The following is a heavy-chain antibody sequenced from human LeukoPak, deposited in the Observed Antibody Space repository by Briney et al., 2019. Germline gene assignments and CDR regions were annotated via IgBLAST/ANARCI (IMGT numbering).Heavy chain of an antibody. V-gene: IGHV6-1*01. CDR1: GDSFSSNSGG. Sequence: SQTLSLTCAISGDSFSSNSGGWNWLRQSPSRGLEWLGRTYYNSKWYNDYAVSVKSRMTINPDTSKNQFSLKLSSVTAADTAVYYCARVSVDSGYDYGGPNDYWGQGTLVTVSS. CDR3: ARVSVDSGYDYGGPNDY. J-gene: IGHJ4*02. D-gene: IGHD5-12*01. CDR2: TYYNSKWYN.